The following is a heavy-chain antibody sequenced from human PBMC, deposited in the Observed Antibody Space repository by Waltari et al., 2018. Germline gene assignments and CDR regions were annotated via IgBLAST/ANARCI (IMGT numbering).Heavy chain of an antibody. V-gene: IGHV1-2*06. CDR2: INPNSGAT. Sequence: QVQLVQSGADVKKSGASVKVSCRTSEYTFHGYFIHWVRQAPGQGLEWVGRINPNSGATNYPQKFQDRVTISRDTSIRTVYMDLTRLTPDDTAIYYCATEGANSEFHYWGQGTLVNVSS. CDR1: EYTFHGYF. J-gene: IGHJ4*02. CDR3: ATEGANSEFHY. D-gene: IGHD3-16*01.